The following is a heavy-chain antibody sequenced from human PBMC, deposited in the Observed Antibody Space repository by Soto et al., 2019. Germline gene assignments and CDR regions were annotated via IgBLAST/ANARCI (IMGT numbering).Heavy chain of an antibody. Sequence: GSLRLSCAASGLTFSNYAMSWVRQAPGKGLEWVSGIGGSGGSTYYADSVKGRFTISRDNSKNTLYLQMDSLRAEDTAVYYCAIDPGIAVAGSRYYYYGMDVWGQGTTVTVSS. D-gene: IGHD6-19*01. J-gene: IGHJ6*02. CDR2: IGGSGGST. CDR3: AIDPGIAVAGSRYYYYGMDV. V-gene: IGHV3-23*01. CDR1: GLTFSNYA.